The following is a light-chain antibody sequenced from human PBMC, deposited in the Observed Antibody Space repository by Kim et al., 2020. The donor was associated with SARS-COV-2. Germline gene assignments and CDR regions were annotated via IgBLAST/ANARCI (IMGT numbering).Light chain of an antibody. Sequence: EVVMTQSPVTLSVSPGERATLPCRASQSVGSNLAWYQQKPGQAPRLLIYGVSTRATDIPARFSGSGSGTEFTLTISSLQSEDFAVYYCQQYNDWPYTFGQGTKVDIK. CDR1: QSVGSN. CDR3: QQYNDWPYT. V-gene: IGKV3-15*01. J-gene: IGKJ2*01. CDR2: GVS.